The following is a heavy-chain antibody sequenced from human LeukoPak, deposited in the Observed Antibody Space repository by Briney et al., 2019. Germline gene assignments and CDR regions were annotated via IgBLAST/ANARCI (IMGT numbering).Heavy chain of an antibody. Sequence: SVKVSCKASGGTFSSYTISWVRQAPGQGLEWMGRIIPILGIANYAQKFQGRVTITADKSASTAYMELSSLRSEDTAVYYCAEPHYYDSSGYRGAFDIWGQGTMVTVSS. J-gene: IGHJ3*02. V-gene: IGHV1-69*02. D-gene: IGHD3-22*01. CDR2: IIPILGIA. CDR3: AEPHYYDSSGYRGAFDI. CDR1: GGTFSSYT.